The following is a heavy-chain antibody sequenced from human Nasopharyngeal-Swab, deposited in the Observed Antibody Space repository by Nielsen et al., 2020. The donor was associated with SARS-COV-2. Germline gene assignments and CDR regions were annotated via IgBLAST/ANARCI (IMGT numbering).Heavy chain of an antibody. CDR2: ISWNSGSI. V-gene: IGHV3-9*01. CDR3: ARKSSTQPLGAFDI. J-gene: IGHJ3*02. CDR1: GFTFDDYA. Sequence: SLKISCAASGFTFDDYAMHWVRQAPGKGLEWVSGISWNSGSIGYADSVKGRFTISRDNAKNSLYLQMNSLRAEDTAVYYCARKSSTQPLGAFDIWGQGTMVTVSS. D-gene: IGHD2-2*01.